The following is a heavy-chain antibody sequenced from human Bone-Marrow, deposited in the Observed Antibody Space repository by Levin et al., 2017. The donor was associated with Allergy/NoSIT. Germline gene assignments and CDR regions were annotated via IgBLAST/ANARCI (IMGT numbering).Heavy chain of an antibody. Sequence: SETLSLTCAVYGGSFSGYYWSWIRQPPGKGLEWIGEINHSGSTNYNPSLKSRVTISVDTSKNQFSLKLSSVTAADTAVYYCARCRNRDITGTTDQADYYYYMDVWGKGTTVTVSS. CDR3: ARCRNRDITGTTDQADYYYYMDV. J-gene: IGHJ6*03. CDR1: GGSFSGYY. D-gene: IGHD1-7*01. CDR2: INHSGST. V-gene: IGHV4-34*01.